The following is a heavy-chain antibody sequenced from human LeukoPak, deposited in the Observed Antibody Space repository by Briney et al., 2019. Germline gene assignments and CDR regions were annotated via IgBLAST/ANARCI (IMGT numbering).Heavy chain of an antibody. Sequence: GGSLRLSCAASGFTVSSNYMSWVRQAPGKGLEWVSVIYSGGSTYYADSVKGRFTISRHNSQNTLYLQMNSRRAEDTAVYYCASRGGYNEFDYWGQGTLVTVSS. CDR2: IYSGGST. CDR3: ASRGGYNEFDY. V-gene: IGHV3-53*04. CDR1: GFTVSSNY. J-gene: IGHJ4*02. D-gene: IGHD5-24*01.